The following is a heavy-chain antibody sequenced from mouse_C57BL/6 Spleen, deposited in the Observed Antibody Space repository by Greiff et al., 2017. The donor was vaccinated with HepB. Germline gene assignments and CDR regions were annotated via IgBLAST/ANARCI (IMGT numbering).Heavy chain of an antibody. CDR1: GYAFSSSW. D-gene: IGHD2-10*01. CDR2: IYPGDGDT. J-gene: IGHJ3*01. CDR3: ASSYYSWFAY. Sequence: QVQRQQSGPELVKPGASVKISCKASGYAFSSSWMNWVKQRPGKGLEWIGRIYPGDGDTNYNGKFKGKATLTADKSSSTAYMQLSSLTSEDSAVYFCASSYYSWFAYWGQGTLVTVSA. V-gene: IGHV1-82*01.